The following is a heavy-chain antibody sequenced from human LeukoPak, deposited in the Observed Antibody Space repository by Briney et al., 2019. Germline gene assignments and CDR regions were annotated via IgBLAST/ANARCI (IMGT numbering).Heavy chain of an antibody. CDR2: ISHSGTT. D-gene: IGHD1-14*01. CDR3: AREVGTSYYYYYMDV. J-gene: IGHJ6*03. CDR1: GGSFSSYIYP. Sequence: SETLSLTCTVPGGSFSSYIYPWGWIRQPPGKGLEWIGSISHSGTTYYNPSLKSRVTISVDTSKSQFSLKLNSVTAADTAVYYCAREVGTSYYYYYMDVWGRGTTVTVSS. V-gene: IGHV4-39*07.